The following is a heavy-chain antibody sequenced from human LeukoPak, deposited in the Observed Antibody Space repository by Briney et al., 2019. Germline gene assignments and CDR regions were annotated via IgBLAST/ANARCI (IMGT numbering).Heavy chain of an antibody. J-gene: IGHJ4*02. Sequence: ASVKVSCKASGYTFTGYYMHWVRQAPGQGLEWMGWINPNSGGTNYAQKFQGRVTMTRDTSISTAYMELSRLRSDDTAVYYCASLRYRPEYSSSSGGYWGQGTLVTVSS. CDR3: ASLRYRPEYSSSSGGY. D-gene: IGHD6-6*01. CDR2: INPNSGGT. CDR1: GYTFTGYY. V-gene: IGHV1-2*02.